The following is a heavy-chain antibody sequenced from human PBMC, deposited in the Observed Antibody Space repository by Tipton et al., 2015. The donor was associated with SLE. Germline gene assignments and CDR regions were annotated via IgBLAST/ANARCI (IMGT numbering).Heavy chain of an antibody. D-gene: IGHD3-22*01. V-gene: IGHV4-59*08. CDR1: GGSISSYY. CDR3: ARLMGGYPYYYYGMDV. Sequence: TLSLTCTVSGGSISSYYWSWIRQPPGKGLEWIGYIYYSGSTNYNPSLKSRVTISVDTSKNQFSLKLSSVTAADTAVYYCARLMGGYPYYYYGMDVWGQGTTVTVSS. J-gene: IGHJ6*02. CDR2: IYYSGST.